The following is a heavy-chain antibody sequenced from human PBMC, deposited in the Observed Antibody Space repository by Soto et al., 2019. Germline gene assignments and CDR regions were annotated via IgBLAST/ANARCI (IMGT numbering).Heavy chain of an antibody. D-gene: IGHD3-10*01. CDR1: GFTFRSFG. J-gene: IGHJ2*01. V-gene: IGHV3-33*08. CDR2: VGADGGAK. Sequence: QVQLVESGGGVVQPGQSLGVSCAASGFTFRSFGMHWVRQAPGKGLEWVAVVGADGGAKVYADSVKGRFITSRDNSRQTLDLQMNRLRPEETGVYDCAREASFANWYLDLWGCGTLVPVSS. CDR3: AREASFANWYLDL.